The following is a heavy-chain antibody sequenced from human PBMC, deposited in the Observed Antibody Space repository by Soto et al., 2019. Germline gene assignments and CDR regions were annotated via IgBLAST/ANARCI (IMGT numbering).Heavy chain of an antibody. CDR3: AHRPGVYDTTGYYYGEGFDY. V-gene: IGHV2-5*02. Sequence: SGPTLVNPTQTLTLTCTFSGFSLSTSGVGVGWIRQPPGKALEWLALIYWDDDKRYSPSLKSRLTITKDTSKNQVVLKMTNMDPVETATYYCAHRPGVYDTTGYYYGEGFDYWGQGTLVTVSS. J-gene: IGHJ4*02. CDR1: GFSLSTSGVG. CDR2: IYWDDDK. D-gene: IGHD3-22*01.